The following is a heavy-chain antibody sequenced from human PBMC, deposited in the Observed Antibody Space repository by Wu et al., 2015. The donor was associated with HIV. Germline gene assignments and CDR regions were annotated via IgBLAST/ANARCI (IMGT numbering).Heavy chain of an antibody. CDR1: YILSSYP. V-gene: IGHV1-18*01. CDR3: ARDRYYGSGSYVY. Sequence: LVQSGPEAKRPGASVKVSCKASYILSSYPIAWVRQAPGQRLEWMGWMNPKNGHIQPAQRFQDRITMSADNSAHTGYMELRRLTSDDTAIYFCARDRYYGSGSYVYWGQGTLITVSS. J-gene: IGHJ4*02. CDR2: MNPKNGHI. D-gene: IGHD3-10*01.